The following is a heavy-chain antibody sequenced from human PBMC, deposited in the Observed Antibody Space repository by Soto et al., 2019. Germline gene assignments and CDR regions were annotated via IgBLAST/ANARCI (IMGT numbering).Heavy chain of an antibody. V-gene: IGHV3-23*01. D-gene: IGHD2-2*01. CDR2: ISGSGGST. CDR1: GFTFSSYA. Sequence: PGGSLRLSCAASGFTFSSYAMSWVRQAPGKGLEWVSAISGSGGSTYYADSVKGRFTISRDNSKNTLYLQMNSLRAEDTAVYYCAKDSAPYIVVVPAAMPIWGQGTLVTVSS. CDR3: AKDSAPYIVVVPAAMPI. J-gene: IGHJ4*02.